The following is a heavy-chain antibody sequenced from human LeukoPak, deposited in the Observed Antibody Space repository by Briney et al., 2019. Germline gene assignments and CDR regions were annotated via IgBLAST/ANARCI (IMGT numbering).Heavy chain of an antibody. CDR2: IWYDGSNK. D-gene: IGHD3-10*01. Sequence: PGGSLRLSCAASGFTFSSYGMHWVRQAPGKGLEWVAVIWYDGSNKYYADSVEGRFTISRDNSKNTLYLQMNSLRAEDTAVYYCASSTTMVRGVPNWFDPWGQGTLVTVSS. V-gene: IGHV3-33*01. J-gene: IGHJ5*02. CDR1: GFTFSSYG. CDR3: ASSTTMVRGVPNWFDP.